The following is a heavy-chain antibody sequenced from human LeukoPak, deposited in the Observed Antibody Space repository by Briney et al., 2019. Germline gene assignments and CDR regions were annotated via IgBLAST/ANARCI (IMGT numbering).Heavy chain of an antibody. Sequence: GGSLRLSCAASGFTFDDYAMHWVRQAPGKGLEWVSGISWNSGSIGYADSVKGRFTISRDNAKNSLYLQMNSLRAEDTALYYCAKPLYSGGYSPLDYWGQGTLVTVSS. J-gene: IGHJ4*02. CDR2: ISWNSGSI. D-gene: IGHD1-26*01. CDR3: AKPLYSGGYSPLDY. CDR1: GFTFDDYA. V-gene: IGHV3-9*01.